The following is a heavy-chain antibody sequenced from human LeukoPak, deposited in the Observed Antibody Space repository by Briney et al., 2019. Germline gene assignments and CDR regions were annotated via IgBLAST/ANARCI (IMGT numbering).Heavy chain of an antibody. D-gene: IGHD5-24*01. CDR3: ARERRDSYWYFDL. J-gene: IGHJ2*01. CDR1: GGSISSGGYY. V-gene: IGHV3-53*04. CDR2: IYSGGST. Sequence: ETLSLTCTVSGGSISSGGYYWSWIRQAPGKGLEWVSVIYSGGSTYYADSVKGRFTISRHNSKNTLYLQMNSLRAEDTAVYYCARERRDSYWYFDLWGRGTLVTVSS.